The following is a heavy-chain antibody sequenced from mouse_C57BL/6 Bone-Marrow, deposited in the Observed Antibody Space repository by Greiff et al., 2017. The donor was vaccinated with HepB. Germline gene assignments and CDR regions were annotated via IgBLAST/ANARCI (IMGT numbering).Heavy chain of an antibody. Sequence: EVHLVESGAELVRPGASVKLSCTASGFNIKDDYMNWVKQRPEQGLEWIGWIDPENGDTEYASKFQGKATITADTSSNTAYLQLSSLTSEDTAVYYCTTFDGYYVAYWGQGTLVTVSA. V-gene: IGHV14-4*01. CDR1: GFNIKDDY. D-gene: IGHD2-3*01. CDR2: IDPENGDT. CDR3: TTFDGYYVAY. J-gene: IGHJ3*01.